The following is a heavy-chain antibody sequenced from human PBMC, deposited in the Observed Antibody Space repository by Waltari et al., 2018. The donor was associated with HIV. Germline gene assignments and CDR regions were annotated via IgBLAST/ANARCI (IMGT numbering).Heavy chain of an antibody. CDR1: GYSISSGYY. J-gene: IGHJ4*02. CDR2: IYHSGRN. Sequence: QVQLQESGPGLVKPSETLSLTCAVSGYSISSGYYWGWIRQPPGKGREWIGSIYHSGRNSSNPPLQSRVTISVDTSKNQFSLKLSSVTAADTAVYYCARVGVVVAATLDYWGQGTLVTVSS. D-gene: IGHD2-15*01. V-gene: IGHV4-38-2*01. CDR3: ARVGVVVAATLDY.